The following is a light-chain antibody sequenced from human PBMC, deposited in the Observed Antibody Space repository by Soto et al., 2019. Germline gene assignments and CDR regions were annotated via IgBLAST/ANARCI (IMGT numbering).Light chain of an antibody. J-gene: IGLJ2*01. CDR3: QAWDSSTDVA. Sequence: SYELTQPPSVYVSPGQTASITCSGDKLGDKYACWYQQKPGQSPVLVIYQDSKRPSGIPERFSGSNSGNTATLTISGTQAMDEADYYCQAWDSSTDVAFGGGTKLTVL. V-gene: IGLV3-1*01. CDR2: QDS. CDR1: KLGDKY.